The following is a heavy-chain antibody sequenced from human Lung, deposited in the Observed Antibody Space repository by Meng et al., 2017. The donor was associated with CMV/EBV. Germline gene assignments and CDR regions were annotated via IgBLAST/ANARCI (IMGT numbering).Heavy chain of an antibody. D-gene: IGHD6-25*01. J-gene: IGHJ6*02. Sequence: GGSLRLFCAASGFSLSAYWRTWVRQAPGRGVEWVANIKEDGSERDYVDSVEGRFTISRDNSRNSLFLEMNSLRVGDTAVYYCVRGRGLDAWGQGTTVTVSS. V-gene: IGHV3-7*01. CDR3: VRGRGLDA. CDR1: GFSLSAYW. CDR2: IKEDGSER.